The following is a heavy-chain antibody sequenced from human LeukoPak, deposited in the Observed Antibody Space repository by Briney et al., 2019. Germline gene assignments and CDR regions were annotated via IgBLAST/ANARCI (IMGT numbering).Heavy chain of an antibody. D-gene: IGHD5-12*01. CDR1: GGSFSGYY. V-gene: IGHV4-34*01. CDR2: INHSGST. Sequence: SETLSLTCAVYGGSFSGYYWSWIRQPPGKGLEWIGEINHSGSTNYNPSLKSRVTISVDTSKNQFSLKLSSVTAADTAVYYCAHSGYSPPFDYWGQGTLVTVSS. CDR3: AHSGYSPPFDY. J-gene: IGHJ4*02.